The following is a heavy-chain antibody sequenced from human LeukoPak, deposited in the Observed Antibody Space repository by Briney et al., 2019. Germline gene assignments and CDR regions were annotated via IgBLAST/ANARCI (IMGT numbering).Heavy chain of an antibody. V-gene: IGHV3-7*01. CDR2: IKQDGSEK. J-gene: IGHJ4*02. Sequence: PGGSLRLSCAASGFTFSNAWMSWVRQAPGKGPEWVANIKQDGSEKYYVDSVKGRFTISRDNAEKSVHLHMNSLTAEDTAVYYCVRNERWGQGTLVTVPS. CDR1: GFTFSNAW. CDR3: VRNER.